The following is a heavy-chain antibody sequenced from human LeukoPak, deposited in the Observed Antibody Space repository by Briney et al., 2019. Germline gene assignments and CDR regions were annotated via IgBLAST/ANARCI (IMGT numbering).Heavy chain of an antibody. V-gene: IGHV3-21*01. J-gene: IGHJ4*01. D-gene: IGHD2-21*02. CDR3: ARDRGAYCGGDCYLGFDY. CDR2: IAGGSGYI. CDR1: GFTFSSYT. Sequence: GGSLRLSCAASGFTFSSYTMNWVRQAPGKGLEWVSSIAGGSGYISYADSVKGRFTISRDNAKKSLYLQMTSLTAEDTAVYYCARDRGAYCGGDCYLGFDYWGRGTLVTVSS.